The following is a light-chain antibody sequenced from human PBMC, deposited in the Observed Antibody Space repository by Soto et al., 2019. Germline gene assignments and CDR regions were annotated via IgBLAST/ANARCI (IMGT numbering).Light chain of an antibody. CDR2: SDT. CDR1: SSNIGAGFD. CDR3: QSYDSGVSASV. V-gene: IGLV1-40*01. Sequence: QSALTQLPSVSGAPGQRVSISCSGSSSNIGAGFDVHWYQQFPGAAPKLLIYSDTNRPSGVPYRFSASKSGTSASLTITGLQTEDEAHYYCQSYDSGVSASVFGGGTKVTVL. J-gene: IGLJ2*01.